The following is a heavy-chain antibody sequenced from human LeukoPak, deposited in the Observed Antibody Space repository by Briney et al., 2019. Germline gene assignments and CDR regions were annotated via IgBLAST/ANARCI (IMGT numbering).Heavy chain of an antibody. Sequence: PSETLSLTCAVYDGSFSGYYWNWIRQPPGKGLEWIGKINHSGSTNYNTPLKSRVTISRDNAKNSLYLQMNSLRAEDTAVYYCAREESIAAAARYYYYMDVWGKGTTVTISS. J-gene: IGHJ6*03. CDR3: AREESIAAAARYYYYMDV. D-gene: IGHD6-13*01. CDR2: INHSGST. CDR1: DGSFSGYY. V-gene: IGHV4-34*01.